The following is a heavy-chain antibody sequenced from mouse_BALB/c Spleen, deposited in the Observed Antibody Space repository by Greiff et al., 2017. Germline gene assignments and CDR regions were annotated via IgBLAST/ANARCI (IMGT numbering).Heavy chain of an antibody. CDR2: IDPANGNT. J-gene: IGHJ4*01. V-gene: IGHV14-3*02. Sequence: EVQLQQSGAELVKPGASVKLSCTASGFNIKDTYMHWVKQRPEQGLEWIGRIDPANGNTKYDPKFQGKATITADTSSNTAYLQLSSLTSEDTAVYYCARWGLLRSYYAMDYWGQGTSVTVSS. D-gene: IGHD2-3*01. CDR1: GFNIKDTY. CDR3: ARWGLLRSYYAMDY.